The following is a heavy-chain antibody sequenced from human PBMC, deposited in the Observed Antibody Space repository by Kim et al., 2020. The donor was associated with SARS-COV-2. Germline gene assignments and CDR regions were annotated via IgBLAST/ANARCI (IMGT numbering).Heavy chain of an antibody. D-gene: IGHD3-3*01. CDR1: GFTFSSYG. Sequence: GGSLRLSCAASGFTFSSYGMHWVRQAPGKGLEWVAVIWYDGSNKYYADSVKGRFTISRDNSKNTLYLQMNSLRAEDTAVYYCAKEHYDFWSGYYWSPGVYYYYGMDVWGQGTTVTVSS. CDR2: IWYDGSNK. V-gene: IGHV3-33*06. CDR3: AKEHYDFWSGYYWSPGVYYYYGMDV. J-gene: IGHJ6*02.